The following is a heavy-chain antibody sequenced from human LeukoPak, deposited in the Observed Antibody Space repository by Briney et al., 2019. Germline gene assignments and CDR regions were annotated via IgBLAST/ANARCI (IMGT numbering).Heavy chain of an antibody. CDR3: ARGRPHGNDY. CDR1: GFTFSSYW. D-gene: IGHD4-23*01. Sequence: GGSLRLSCAASGFTFSSYWMNWVRQAPGRGLVWVSRIASDGNSTTYADSVKGRFSISRDNAKNTLYLQMNSLRVEDTAVYYCARGRPHGNDYWGQGTLVTVSS. V-gene: IGHV3-74*01. CDR2: IASDGNST. J-gene: IGHJ4*02.